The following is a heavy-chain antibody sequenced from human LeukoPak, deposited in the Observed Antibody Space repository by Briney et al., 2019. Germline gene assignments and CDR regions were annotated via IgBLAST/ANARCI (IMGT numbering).Heavy chain of an antibody. V-gene: IGHV3-20*04. D-gene: IGHD2-21*02. CDR2: INSNGART. Sequence: GGSLRLSCAASGFTFSTYGMSWVRQAPGKGLEWVSGINSNGARTGYADSVTGRFTISRDNRKNSLYLQMNSLRAEDTALYYCARDRGGDYLYFQHWGQGTLVTVSS. CDR3: ARDRGGDYLYFQH. J-gene: IGHJ1*01. CDR1: GFTFSTYG.